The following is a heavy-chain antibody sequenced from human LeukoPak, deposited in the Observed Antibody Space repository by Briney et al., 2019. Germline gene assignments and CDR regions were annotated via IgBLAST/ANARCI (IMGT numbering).Heavy chain of an antibody. CDR2: IRYDGSNK. Sequence: GGSLRLSCAASGFTFSSYGMHWVRQAPGKGLEWVAFIRYDGSNKYYADSVKGRFTISRDNSKNTLYLQMNSLRAEDTAVYYCAKDRRVYGSGSYSVYFDYWGQGTLVTVSS. V-gene: IGHV3-30*02. CDR1: GFTFSSYG. CDR3: AKDRRVYGSGSYSVYFDY. D-gene: IGHD3-10*01. J-gene: IGHJ4*02.